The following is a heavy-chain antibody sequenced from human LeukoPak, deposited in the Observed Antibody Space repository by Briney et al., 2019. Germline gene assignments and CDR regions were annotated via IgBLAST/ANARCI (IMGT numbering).Heavy chain of an antibody. CDR1: GFTVSSNY. D-gene: IGHD2-21*01. CDR3: ARAVWWLPDY. V-gene: IGHV3-53*01. Sequence: PGGSLRLSCAASGFTVSSNYMSWVRQAPGMGLEWVSVIYSGGSTYYADSVKGRFTISRDNSKNTLYLQMNSLRAEDTAVYYCARAVWWLPDYWGQGTLVTVSS. CDR2: IYSGGST. J-gene: IGHJ4*02.